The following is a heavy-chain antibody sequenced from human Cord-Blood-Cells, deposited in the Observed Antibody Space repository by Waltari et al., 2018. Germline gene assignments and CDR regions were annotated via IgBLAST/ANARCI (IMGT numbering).Heavy chain of an antibody. Sequence: QVQLQQWGAGLLKPSETLSLTCAVYGGSFSGYYWSWIRQPPGKGLEWIGEINHSGSTNYNPSLKSRVTISVDTSKNQFSLKLSSVTAADTAVYYCARKGTIITTPKIVILYYYYMDVWGKGTTVTVSS. CDR1: GGSFSGYY. CDR3: ARKGTIITTPKIVILYYYYMDV. D-gene: IGHD3-16*02. V-gene: IGHV4-34*01. J-gene: IGHJ6*03. CDR2: INHSGST.